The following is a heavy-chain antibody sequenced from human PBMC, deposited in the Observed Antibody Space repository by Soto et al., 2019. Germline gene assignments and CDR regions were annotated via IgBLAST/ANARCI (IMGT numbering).Heavy chain of an antibody. J-gene: IGHJ3*02. V-gene: IGHV3-7*04. CDR1: GFTFSNYW. Sequence: GGSLRLSCAASGFTFSNYWMVWARQTPGEGLEWVANINTDGSLMYYVDSVEGRFITTRDNAKNSPYLQMNSLRAEDTAVYYCARYTNYFDGIRYYDTFDIWGPGTMVTVSS. D-gene: IGHD3-22*01. CDR2: INTDGSLM. CDR3: ARYTNYFDGIRYYDTFDI.